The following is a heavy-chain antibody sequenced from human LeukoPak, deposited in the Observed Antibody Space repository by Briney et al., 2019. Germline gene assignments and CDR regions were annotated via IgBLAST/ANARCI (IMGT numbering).Heavy chain of an antibody. CDR2: ISSNGGST. D-gene: IGHD3-3*01. CDR3: VKDERPKYYDFWSGYPDY. Sequence: GGSLRLSCSASGFTFSSYAMHWVRQAPGKGLEYVSAISSNGGSTYYAASVKGSFTISRDNSKNTLYLQMSSLRAEDTAVYYCVKDERPKYYDFWSGYPDYWGQGTLVTVSS. V-gene: IGHV3-64D*09. CDR1: GFTFSSYA. J-gene: IGHJ4*02.